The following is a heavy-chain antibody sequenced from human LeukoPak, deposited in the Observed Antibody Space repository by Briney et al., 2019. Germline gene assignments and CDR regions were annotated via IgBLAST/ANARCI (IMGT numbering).Heavy chain of an antibody. V-gene: IGHV4-59*01. Sequence: SSETLSLTCTVSGGSISSYYWSWIRQPPGKGLEWIGYIYYSGSTNYNPSLKSRVTISVDTSKNQFSLKLSSVTAADTAVYYCARVLARSGEIDYWGQGTLVTVSS. J-gene: IGHJ4*02. CDR3: ARVLARSGEIDY. D-gene: IGHD6-19*01. CDR1: GGSISSYY. CDR2: IYYSGST.